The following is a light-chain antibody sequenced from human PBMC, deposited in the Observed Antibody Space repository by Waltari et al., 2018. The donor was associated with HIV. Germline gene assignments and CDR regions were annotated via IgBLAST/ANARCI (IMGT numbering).Light chain of an antibody. CDR3: TSYISGTSPV. CDR2: EVT. J-gene: IGLJ2*01. CDR1: DLHAHNY. Sequence: QSALTQPASASGSPGQSITIPSDLHAHNYVSCYQPHPGNAPNVIIYEVTNRPSALSHRFSGSKSGNTATLTISGLQPEDAADYFCTSYISGTSPVFGRGTRVTVL. V-gene: IGLV2-14*01.